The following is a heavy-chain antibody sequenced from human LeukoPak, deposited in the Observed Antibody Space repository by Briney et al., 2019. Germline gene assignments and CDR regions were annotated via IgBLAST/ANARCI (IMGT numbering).Heavy chain of an antibody. D-gene: IGHD1-14*01. J-gene: IGHJ4*02. CDR1: GFTFSSYE. Sequence: PGGSLRLSCAASGFTFSSYEMNWVRQAPGKGLEWISHINTDSSSIHYADSMKGRFTISRDNGKNTVYLQMNSLRAEDTAVYYCGSGNWELDYWGQGTLVTVSS. CDR2: INTDSSSI. V-gene: IGHV3-48*03. CDR3: GSGNWELDY.